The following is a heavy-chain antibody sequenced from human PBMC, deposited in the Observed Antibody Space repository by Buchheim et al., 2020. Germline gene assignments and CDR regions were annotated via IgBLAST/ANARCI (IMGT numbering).Heavy chain of an antibody. CDR3: ARGSYSGSYYVGYFDY. CDR2: IYSGGST. Sequence: EVQLVESGGGLVQPGGSLRLSCVVSAFTVSSNYMSWVRQAPGKGLEWVSVIYSGGSTYYADSVKGRFTISRANSKNTLYLQMNSLRAEDTAVYYCARGSYSGSYYVGYFDYWGQGTL. CDR1: AFTVSSNY. J-gene: IGHJ4*02. D-gene: IGHD1-26*01. V-gene: IGHV3-66*02.